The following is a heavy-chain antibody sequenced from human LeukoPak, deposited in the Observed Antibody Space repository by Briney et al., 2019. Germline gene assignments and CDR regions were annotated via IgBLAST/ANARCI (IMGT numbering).Heavy chain of an antibody. CDR1: GYSISSGYY. J-gene: IGHJ4*02. D-gene: IGHD6-19*01. V-gene: IGHV4-38-2*01. CDR3: ARMAVADYFDY. CDR2: IYHSGST. Sequence: SETLSLTCAVSGYSISSGYYWGWIRQPPGKVLEWIGSIYHSGSTYYNPSLKSRVTISVDTSKNQFSLKLSSVTAADTAVYYCARMAVADYFDYWGQGTLVTVSS.